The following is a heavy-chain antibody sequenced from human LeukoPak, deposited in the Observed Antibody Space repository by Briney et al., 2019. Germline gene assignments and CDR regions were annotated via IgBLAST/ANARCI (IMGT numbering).Heavy chain of an antibody. D-gene: IGHD3-10*01. CDR1: GFTVSSNY. CDR2: IYSGGST. Sequence: PGGSLRLSCAASGFTVSSNYMSWVRQAPGKGLEWVSVIYSGGSTYYADSVRGRFTISRDNSKNTLYLQMNSLRAEDTAVYYCAREWFGELLDAFDIWGQGTMVTVSS. CDR3: AREWFGELLDAFDI. J-gene: IGHJ3*02. V-gene: IGHV3-53*01.